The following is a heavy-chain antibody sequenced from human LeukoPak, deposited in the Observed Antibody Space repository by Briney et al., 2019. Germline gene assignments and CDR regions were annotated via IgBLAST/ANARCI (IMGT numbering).Heavy chain of an antibody. CDR1: GFTVSSNY. CDR2: IYSGGST. V-gene: IGHV3-66*01. D-gene: IGHD3-10*01. Sequence: GGSLRLSCAASGFTVSSNYVSWVRQAPGKGLEWVSVIYSGGSTYYADSVKGRFTISRDNSKTTLYLQMNSLRAEDTAVYYCAREAYGSGEYGMDVWGQGTTVTVSS. J-gene: IGHJ6*02. CDR3: AREAYGSGEYGMDV.